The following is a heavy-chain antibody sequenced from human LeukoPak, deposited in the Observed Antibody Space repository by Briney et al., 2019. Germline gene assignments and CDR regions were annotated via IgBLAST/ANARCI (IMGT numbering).Heavy chain of an antibody. Sequence: PGESLRLSCAASGFTFSTYAMEWVRQAPGKGLEWVSSISRDNTYIYYADSVKGRFTISRDNAKNSLFLHMNSLRAEDTAVYYCARLSGSSYGKYYSDYWGQGTLVTVSS. D-gene: IGHD1-26*01. CDR1: GFTFSTYA. J-gene: IGHJ4*02. CDR3: ARLSGSSYGKYYSDY. CDR2: ISRDNTYI. V-gene: IGHV3-21*06.